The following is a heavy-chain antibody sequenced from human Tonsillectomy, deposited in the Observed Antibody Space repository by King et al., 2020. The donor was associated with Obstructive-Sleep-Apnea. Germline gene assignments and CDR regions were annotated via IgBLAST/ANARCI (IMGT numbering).Heavy chain of an antibody. CDR2: INPSGGST. J-gene: IGHJ6*02. Sequence: QVQLVESGAEVQKPGASVKVSCKASGYTLTSYYMHWVRHARGQGLEWMGIINPSGGSTSYAQKFQGRVTMTRDTSTSTVYMELSSLRSGDTAVYYCARMKVPTVAGNLYYYGMDVWGQGTTVTVSS. V-gene: IGHV1-46*01. CDR1: GYTLTSYY. CDR3: ARMKVPTVAGNLYYYGMDV. D-gene: IGHD6-19*01.